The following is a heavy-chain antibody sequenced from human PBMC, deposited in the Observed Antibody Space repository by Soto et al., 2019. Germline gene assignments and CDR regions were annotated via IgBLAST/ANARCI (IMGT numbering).Heavy chain of an antibody. CDR2: IYHSGST. CDR1: GGSISSSNW. J-gene: IGHJ4*02. Sequence: SETLSLTCAVSGGSISSSNWWSWVRQPPGKGLEWIGEIYHSGSTNYNPSLKSRVTISIDMSKNQFSLKLSSVAAADTAVYYCARVPYCGGDCYLLFDFWGQGKLVTVSS. V-gene: IGHV4-4*02. CDR3: ARVPYCGGDCYLLFDF. D-gene: IGHD2-21*02.